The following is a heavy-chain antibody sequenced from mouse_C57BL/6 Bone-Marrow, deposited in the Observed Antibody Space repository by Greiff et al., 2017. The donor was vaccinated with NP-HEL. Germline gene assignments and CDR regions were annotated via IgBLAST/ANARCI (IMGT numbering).Heavy chain of an antibody. D-gene: IGHD1-1*01. CDR2: INPNNGGT. V-gene: IGHV1-18*01. Sequence: EVQLQQSGPELVKPGASVKIPCKASGYTFTDYNMDWVKQSHGKSLEWIGDINPNNGGTIYNQKFKGKATLTVDKSSSTAYMELRSLTSEDTAVYYCARWYYGSSPWLAYWGQGTLVTVSA. CDR3: ARWYYGSSPWLAY. J-gene: IGHJ3*01. CDR1: GYTFTDYN.